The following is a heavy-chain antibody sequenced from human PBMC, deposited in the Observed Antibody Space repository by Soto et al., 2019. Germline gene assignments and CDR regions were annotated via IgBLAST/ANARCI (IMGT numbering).Heavy chain of an antibody. J-gene: IGHJ6*02. Sequence: EVQLVESGGGLVQPGGSLRLSCAASGFTFSNYWMHWVRQVPGKGLVWVSRSNSDGSSTGYADSVKGRFTISRDNAKNTLHPQMNSLRADDTPVYYCARLYISDVWGQATTVTVSS. CDR3: ARLYISDV. CDR2: SNSDGSST. D-gene: IGHD1-20*01. CDR1: GFTFSNYW. V-gene: IGHV3-74*01.